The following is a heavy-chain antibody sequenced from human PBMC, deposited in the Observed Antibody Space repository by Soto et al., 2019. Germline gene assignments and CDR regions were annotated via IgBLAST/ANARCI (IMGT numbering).Heavy chain of an antibody. CDR2: LSVGGDRT. D-gene: IGHD5-12*01. CDR1: GFTFSTNS. J-gene: IGHJ5*02. Sequence: PGGSLRLSCAAFGFTFSTNSRAWVRQTPGKGLEWVSGLSVGGDRTFYLESVRGRFTISSDSSNHVVYLQITCLRADATAVYFCGKWDGYGGSWGQGTLGTVSS. CDR3: GKWDGYGGS. V-gene: IGHV3-23*01.